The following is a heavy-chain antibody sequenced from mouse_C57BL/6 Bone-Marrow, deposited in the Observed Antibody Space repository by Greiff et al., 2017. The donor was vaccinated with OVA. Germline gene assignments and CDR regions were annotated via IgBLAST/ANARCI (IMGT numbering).Heavy chain of an antibody. V-gene: IGHV5-4*01. CDR2: ISDGGSYT. Sequence: DVQLVESGGGLVKPGGSLKLSCAASGFTFSSYAMSWVRQTPEKRLEWVATISDGGSYTYYPDNVKGRFTISRDNAKNNLYLQMSHLKSEDTAMYYCARGAGSFAYWGQGTLVTVSA. CDR3: ARGAGSFAY. J-gene: IGHJ3*01. D-gene: IGHD3-3*01. CDR1: GFTFSSYA.